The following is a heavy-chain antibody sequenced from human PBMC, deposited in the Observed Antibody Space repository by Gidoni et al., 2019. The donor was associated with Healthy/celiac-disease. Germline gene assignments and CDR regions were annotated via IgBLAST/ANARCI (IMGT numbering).Heavy chain of an antibody. D-gene: IGHD3-22*01. CDR3: AKDRIDYDSPI. CDR2: ISGSVGST. CDR1: GFTFSSYD. V-gene: IGHV3-23*01. J-gene: IGHJ3*02. Sequence: EVQLLESGGGLVQPGGSLRRSGAASGFTFSSYDMSWVRQAPGKGLEWVSTISGSVGSTSYSDSVKGRFTISRDNSKNSLYLQMNSLRAEDTAVYYCAKDRIDYDSPIWGQGTMVTVSS.